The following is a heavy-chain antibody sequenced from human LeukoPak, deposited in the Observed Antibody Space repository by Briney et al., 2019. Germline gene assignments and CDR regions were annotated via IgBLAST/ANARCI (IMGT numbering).Heavy chain of an antibody. Sequence: EASVKVSCKASGYSFTDFTMHWVRQAPGQGLEWLGWINAGAGDTRYSQKFQDRVSMSTDTSASTAYMELSSLRSEDTAVYYCASSRGYDVGGYFDYWGQGTLVTVSS. D-gene: IGHD5-12*01. CDR2: INAGAGDT. J-gene: IGHJ4*02. CDR3: ASSRGYDVGGYFDY. V-gene: IGHV1-3*01. CDR1: GYSFTDFT.